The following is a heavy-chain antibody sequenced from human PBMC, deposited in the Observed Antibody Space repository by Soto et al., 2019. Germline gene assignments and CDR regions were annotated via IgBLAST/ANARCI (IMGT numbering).Heavy chain of an antibody. V-gene: IGHV4-4*07. CDR1: GGSINSYW. D-gene: IGHD3-10*01. Sequence: SETLSLTCSVSGGSINSYWWSWIRQPAGKGLEWIGRVYSSGTTDCNPSLNSRATLSVETSKNQFSLKLSSVTAADTAVYYCARDIGSYAYGEGYWGQGIQVTVSS. CDR2: VYSSGTT. CDR3: ARDIGSYAYGEGY. J-gene: IGHJ4*02.